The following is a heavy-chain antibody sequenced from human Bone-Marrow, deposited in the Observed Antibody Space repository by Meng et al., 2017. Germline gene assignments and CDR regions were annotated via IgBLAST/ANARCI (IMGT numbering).Heavy chain of an antibody. Sequence: VPPQETVPGLGKPSETLSLPCTVSGGSISSYYWSWIRQPAGKGLEWIGRIYTSGSTNYNPSLRSRVTMSVDTSKNQFSLKLSSVTAADTAVYYCARYSSSWYFVDYWGQGTLVTVSS. CDR1: GGSISSYY. J-gene: IGHJ4*02. V-gene: IGHV4-4*07. CDR3: ARYSSSWYFVDY. D-gene: IGHD6-13*01. CDR2: IYTSGST.